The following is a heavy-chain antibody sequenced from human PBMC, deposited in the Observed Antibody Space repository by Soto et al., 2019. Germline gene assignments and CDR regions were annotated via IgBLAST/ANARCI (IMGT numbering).Heavy chain of an antibody. CDR2: ISAYNGNT. D-gene: IGHD6-19*01. J-gene: IGHJ6*02. CDR1: GYTFTSFG. Sequence: QVQLVQSGAEVKKPGASVKVSCKASGYTFTSFGISWVRQAPGQGLEWMGWISAYNGNTNYAQKLQGRVTMTTDTSQSTAYMEVRSLRSADTAVYYCARDGETVAALYVTRYYYYGMDVWGQGTTVTVSS. V-gene: IGHV1-18*04. CDR3: ARDGETVAALYVTRYYYYGMDV.